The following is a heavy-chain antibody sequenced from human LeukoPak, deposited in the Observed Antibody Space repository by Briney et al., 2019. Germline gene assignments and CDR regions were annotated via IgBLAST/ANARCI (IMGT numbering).Heavy chain of an antibody. CDR2: IIPILGIA. CDR3: AILDHYYGMDV. Sequence: GASVKVSCKASGGTFSSYAISWVRQAPGQGLEWMGRIIPILGIANYAQKFQGRVTMTEDTSTDTAYMELSSLRSEDTAVYYCAILDHYYGMDVWGQGTTVTVSS. V-gene: IGHV1-69*04. J-gene: IGHJ6*02. CDR1: GGTFSSYA.